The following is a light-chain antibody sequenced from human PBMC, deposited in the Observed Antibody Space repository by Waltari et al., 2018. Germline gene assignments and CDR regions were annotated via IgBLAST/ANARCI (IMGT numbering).Light chain of an antibody. Sequence: QSVLTQPPSVSGAPGLTVTISCTGRGSNVGAGYDVPWYQRLPGAAPKLLIFHNNHRPSGVPDRFSGSKSGSSASLAITGLRAEDEGDYFCQSYDSSLAVWVFGGGTKLTVL. CDR1: GSNVGAGYD. J-gene: IGLJ3*02. CDR2: HNN. V-gene: IGLV1-40*01. CDR3: QSYDSSLAVWV.